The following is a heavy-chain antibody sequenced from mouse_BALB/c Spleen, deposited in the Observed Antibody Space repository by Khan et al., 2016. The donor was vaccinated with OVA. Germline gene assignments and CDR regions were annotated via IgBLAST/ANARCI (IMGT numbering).Heavy chain of an antibody. CDR1: GFTFSTYG. V-gene: IGHV5-6*01. CDR2: ISSGGHYT. D-gene: IGHD1-1*02. J-gene: IGHJ3*01. CDR3: ARLAYYYNSEGFAY. Sequence: EVQLVESGGDLVKTGGSLKLSCAASGFTFSTYGMSLVRQTPDKRLEWVATISSGGHYTYYIDSVKGRFTISRDNAKNILDLQMTSLRSEDTAMYYCARLAYYYNSEGFAYWGRGTLVTVSA.